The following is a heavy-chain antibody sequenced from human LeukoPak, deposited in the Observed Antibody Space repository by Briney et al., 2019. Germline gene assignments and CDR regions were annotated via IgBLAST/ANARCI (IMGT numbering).Heavy chain of an antibody. CDR2: IYSGGST. J-gene: IGHJ4*02. Sequence: GGSLRLSCVVSGFIVSSNYMNWVRQAPGKGLEWASVIYSGGSTYYADSVKGRFTISRDDSKNTLYLQMNSLRAEDTAVYVCARVVGATSYFDYWGPGNPGHRLL. D-gene: IGHD1-26*01. CDR3: ARVVGATSYFDY. CDR1: GFIVSSNY. V-gene: IGHV3-66*01.